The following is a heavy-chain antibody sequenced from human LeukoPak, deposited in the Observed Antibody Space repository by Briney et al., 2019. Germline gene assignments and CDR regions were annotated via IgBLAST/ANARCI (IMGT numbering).Heavy chain of an antibody. D-gene: IGHD6-19*01. CDR3: ARRGYSSGYFWLDP. V-gene: IGHV5-51*01. CDR2: IYPSDSDT. J-gene: IGHJ5*02. Sequence: GESLKISCQSSGYRFTDYWIGWVRQIPGKGLEWMGIIYPSDSDTKYSPSFQGQVSISVDKSISTAYLQWSSLKASDTAIYYCARRGYSSGYFWLDPWGQGTLVTVSS. CDR1: GYRFTDYW.